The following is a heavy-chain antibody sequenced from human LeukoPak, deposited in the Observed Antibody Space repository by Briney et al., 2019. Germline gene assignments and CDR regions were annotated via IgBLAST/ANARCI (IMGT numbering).Heavy chain of an antibody. D-gene: IGHD6-6*01. CDR3: AKRVPYSSSSVYFDY. Sequence: PGGSLRLSCAASGFTFSNYGMNWVRQAPGKGLEWASGITDAGDPTYYADSVKGRFTISRDNSKNTLNLQMDSLRVEDTAVYYCAKRVPYSSSSVYFDYWGQGTLVIVSS. J-gene: IGHJ4*02. CDR1: GFTFSNYG. V-gene: IGHV3-23*01. CDR2: ITDAGDPT.